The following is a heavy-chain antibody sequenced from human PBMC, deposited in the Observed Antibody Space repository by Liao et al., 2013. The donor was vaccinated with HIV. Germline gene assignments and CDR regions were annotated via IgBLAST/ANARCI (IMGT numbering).Heavy chain of an antibody. CDR2: IISTGSV. V-gene: IGHV4-34*12. CDR3: ARGPFQQWLAPLTLYD. CDR1: GGPFGAYY. D-gene: IGHD6-19*01. J-gene: IGHJ4*02. Sequence: QVHLQQWGAGLLKPSETLSLTCAVYGGPFGAYYWSWVRQSPVKGLEWIGAIISTGSVDRSPSLTGRVTVSVDTSKNQFSLKLISVTDADTAVYYCARGPFQQWLAPLTLYDWSQGTLGHR.